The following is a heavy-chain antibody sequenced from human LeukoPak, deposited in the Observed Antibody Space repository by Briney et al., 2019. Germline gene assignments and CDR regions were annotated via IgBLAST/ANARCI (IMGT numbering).Heavy chain of an antibody. D-gene: IGHD1-26*01. CDR1: GGSISSYY. Sequence: SETLSLTCAVSGGSISSYYWSWIRQRPGKGLGWIGYIYYSGSTNYNPYLKSRVTISVDTSKNQFSLKLSSVTAADTAVYYCARGWELLYYFDYWGQGTLVTVSS. J-gene: IGHJ4*02. CDR2: IYYSGST. CDR3: ARGWELLYYFDY. V-gene: IGHV4-59*01.